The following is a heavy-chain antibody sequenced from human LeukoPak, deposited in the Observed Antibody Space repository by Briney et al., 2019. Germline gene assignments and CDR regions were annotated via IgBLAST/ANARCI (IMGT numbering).Heavy chain of an antibody. Sequence: ASVKVSCEASGYTFTDYYIHWLRQAPGRVPEWLGWINSNTGDTYYAQNFQGRVTMTRDTSIGTAHMEQSRLTSDDTAVYYCARSPGSSSYWGPFDYWGQGTLVTVSS. J-gene: IGHJ4*02. V-gene: IGHV1-2*02. CDR1: GYTFTDYY. CDR2: INSNTGDT. D-gene: IGHD3-22*01. CDR3: ARSPGSSSYWGPFDY.